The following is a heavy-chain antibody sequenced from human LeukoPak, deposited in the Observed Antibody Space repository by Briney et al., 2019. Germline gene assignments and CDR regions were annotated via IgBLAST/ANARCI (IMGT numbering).Heavy chain of an antibody. J-gene: IGHJ4*02. CDR2: ISGSGGST. CDR3: AKTPSGGPYFDY. V-gene: IGHV3-23*01. CDR1: GFTFSSYS. Sequence: GGSLRLSCAASGFTFSSYSMNWVRQAPGKGLEWVSAISGSGGSTYYADSVKGRLTISRDNSKNTLYLQMNSLRAEDTAVYYCAKTPSGGPYFDYWGQGTLVTVSS. D-gene: IGHD6-19*01.